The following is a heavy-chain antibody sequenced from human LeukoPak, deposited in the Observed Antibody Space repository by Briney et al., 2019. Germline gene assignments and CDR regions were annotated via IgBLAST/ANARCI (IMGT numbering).Heavy chain of an antibody. D-gene: IGHD4-23*01. J-gene: IGHJ4*02. CDR1: GYTFTGYY. Sequence: GASVKVSCKASGYTFTGYYMHWVRQASGKGLEWVGHIRGKANKYATEYAASVKGRFTISRDDSKNTAYLQMNGLKTEDTAVYYCICDYGGNIAFDYWGQGILVTVSS. CDR2: IRGKANKYAT. CDR3: ICDYGGNIAFDY. V-gene: IGHV3-73*01.